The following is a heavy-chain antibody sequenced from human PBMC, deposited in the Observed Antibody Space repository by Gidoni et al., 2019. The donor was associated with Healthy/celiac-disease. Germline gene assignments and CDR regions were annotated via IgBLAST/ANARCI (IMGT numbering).Heavy chain of an antibody. CDR3: AKDYSSRSVVTAIRFDY. CDR2: ISYDGSNK. CDR1: GFTFSTYG. Sequence: QVQLVESGGGVVQPGRSLSLSCAASGFTFSTYGMHWVRQAPGKGLEWVAVISYDGSNKYYADSVKGRFTISRDNSKNTLYLQMNSLRAEDTAVYYCAKDYSSRSVVTAIRFDYWGQGTLVTVSS. V-gene: IGHV3-30*18. D-gene: IGHD2-21*02. J-gene: IGHJ4*02.